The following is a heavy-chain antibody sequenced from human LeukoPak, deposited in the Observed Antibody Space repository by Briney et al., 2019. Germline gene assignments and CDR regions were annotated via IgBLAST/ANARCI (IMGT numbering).Heavy chain of an antibody. CDR1: GYTFTGYY. J-gene: IGHJ6*03. Sequence: GASVKVSCKASGYTFTGYYMHWVRQAPGQGLEWMGWINPNSGGTNYAQKFQGRVTMTRDTSISTAYMELSRLRSDDTAVYYCARDLKFAPYSSSFYYYYYYMDVWGKGTTVTISS. CDR3: ARDLKFAPYSSSFYYYYYYMDV. D-gene: IGHD6-13*01. V-gene: IGHV1-2*02. CDR2: INPNSGGT.